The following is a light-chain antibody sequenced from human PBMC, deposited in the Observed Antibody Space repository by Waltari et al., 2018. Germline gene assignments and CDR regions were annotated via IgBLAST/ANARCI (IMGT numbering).Light chain of an antibody. J-gene: IGKJ1*01. V-gene: IGKV3-20*01. CDR3: HQYATSPLT. Sequence: EIVMTQSPGTLTLSPGERATLSCRASQRVGSNYLAWYQRKPGQAPRLLVYGASNRATGIPDRFSGSGSGTDFTFTISRLEPEDFAVYYCHQYATSPLTFGQGTKVEI. CDR2: GAS. CDR1: QRVGSNY.